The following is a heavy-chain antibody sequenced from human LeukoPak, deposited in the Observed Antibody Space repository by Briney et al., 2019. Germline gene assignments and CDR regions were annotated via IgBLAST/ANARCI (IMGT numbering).Heavy chain of an antibody. D-gene: IGHD5-12*01. CDR2: IYTSGST. CDR1: GFTFSSYA. Sequence: GSLRLSCAASGFTFSSYAMSWVRQAPGKGLEWIGRIYTSGSTNYNPSLKSRVTISVDTSKNQFSLKLSSVTAADTAVYYCARGGNIVATMVDYWGQGTLVTVSS. V-gene: IGHV4-4*08. J-gene: IGHJ4*02. CDR3: ARGGNIVATMVDY.